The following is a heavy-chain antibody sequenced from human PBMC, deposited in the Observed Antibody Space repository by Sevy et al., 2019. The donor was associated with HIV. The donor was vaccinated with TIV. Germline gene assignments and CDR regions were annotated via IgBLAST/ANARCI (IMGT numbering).Heavy chain of an antibody. V-gene: IGHV4-39*01. CDR2: IYYSGST. Sequence: SETLSLTCTVSGGSISSSSYYWGWIRQPPGKGLEWIGSIYYSGSTYYNPSLKSRVTISVDTSKNQFSLKLSSVTAADTAVYYCARYDSTSMVRGVIDYWGQGTLVIVSS. CDR3: ARYDSTSMVRGVIDY. J-gene: IGHJ4*02. D-gene: IGHD3-10*01. CDR1: GGSISSSSYY.